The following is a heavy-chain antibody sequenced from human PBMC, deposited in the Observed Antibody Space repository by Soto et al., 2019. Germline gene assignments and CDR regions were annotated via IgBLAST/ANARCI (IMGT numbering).Heavy chain of an antibody. D-gene: IGHD6-13*01. V-gene: IGHV1-69*12. CDR1: GGTFSNQA. CDR2: IIPIFTTT. J-gene: IGHJ3*02. Sequence: QVHLVQSGAEVKKPGSSVKVSCKAPGGTFSNQAINWVRKAPGQGLEWMGRIIPIFTTTNYAQKFQGRVTMTADESTITAYLELSSLRHDDTAVYYCAREVAADGTFREDVFDIWGQGTLVTVSS. CDR3: AREVAADGTFREDVFDI.